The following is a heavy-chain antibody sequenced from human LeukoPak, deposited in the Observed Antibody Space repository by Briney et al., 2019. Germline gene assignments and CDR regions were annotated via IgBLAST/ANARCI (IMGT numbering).Heavy chain of an antibody. CDR2: IYTSGST. Sequence: SETLSLTCTVSGGSISSYYWSWIRQPAGKGLKWIGRIYTSGSTNYNPSLKSRVTMSVDTSKNQFSLKLSSVTAADTAVYYCARSDSSGGGFDPWGQGTLVTVSS. CDR1: GGSISSYY. V-gene: IGHV4-4*07. J-gene: IGHJ5*02. D-gene: IGHD6-19*01. CDR3: ARSDSSGGGFDP.